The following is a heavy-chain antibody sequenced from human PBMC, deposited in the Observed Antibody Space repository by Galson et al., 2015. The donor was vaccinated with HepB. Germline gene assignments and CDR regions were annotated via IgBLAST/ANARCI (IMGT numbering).Heavy chain of an antibody. CDR2: INSDGSST. J-gene: IGHJ6*03. V-gene: IGHV3-74*01. CDR1: GFTFSSYW. D-gene: IGHD3-10*01. Sequence: SLRLSCAASGFTFSSYWMHWVRQAPGKGLVWVSRINSDGSSTSYADSVKGRFTISRDNAKNTLYLQMNSLRAEDTAVYYCARAGVGDRYYYYYMDVWGKGTTVTVSS. CDR3: ARAGVGDRYYYYYMDV.